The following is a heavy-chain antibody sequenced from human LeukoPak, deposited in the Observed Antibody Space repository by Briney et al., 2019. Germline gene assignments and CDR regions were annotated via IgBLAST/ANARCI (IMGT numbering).Heavy chain of an antibody. Sequence: ASVKVSCKASGCTFTSYDINWVRQATGQGLEWMGWMNPYSGNTVYAQRFQGRVTMTRNTSISTAYMELSSLRSEDTAVYYCARVSCSGGSCVDYWGQGTLVTVSS. CDR3: ARVSCSGGSCVDY. V-gene: IGHV1-8*01. J-gene: IGHJ4*02. CDR1: GCTFTSYD. CDR2: MNPYSGNT. D-gene: IGHD2-15*01.